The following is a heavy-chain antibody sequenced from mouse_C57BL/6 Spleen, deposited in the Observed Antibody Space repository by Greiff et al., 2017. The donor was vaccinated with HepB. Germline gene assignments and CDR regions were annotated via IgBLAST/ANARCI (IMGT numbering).Heavy chain of an antibody. CDR2: IDPSDSYT. J-gene: IGHJ1*03. Sequence: VQLQQPGAELVKPGASVKLSCKASGYTFTSYWMQWVKQRPGQGLEWIGEIDPSDSYTNYNQKFKSKATLTVDKSSSTAYMQLSSLTSEDSAVYYCARKGLRGYFDVWGTGTTVTVSS. D-gene: IGHD2-4*01. V-gene: IGHV1-50*01. CDR3: ARKGLRGYFDV. CDR1: GYTFTSYW.